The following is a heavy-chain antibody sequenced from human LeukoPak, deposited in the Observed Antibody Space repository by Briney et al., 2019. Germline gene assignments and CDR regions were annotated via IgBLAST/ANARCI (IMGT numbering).Heavy chain of an antibody. V-gene: IGHV1-69*05. CDR3: ARDTPEYSSSPHYYYMDV. Sequence: GSSVKVSCKASGGTFSSYAISWVRQAPGQGLEWMGGIIPIFGTANYAQKFQGRVTITTDESTSTAHMELSSLRSEDTAVYYCARDTPEYSSSPHYYYMDVWGKGTTVTVSS. D-gene: IGHD6-6*01. J-gene: IGHJ6*03. CDR2: IIPIFGTA. CDR1: GGTFSSYA.